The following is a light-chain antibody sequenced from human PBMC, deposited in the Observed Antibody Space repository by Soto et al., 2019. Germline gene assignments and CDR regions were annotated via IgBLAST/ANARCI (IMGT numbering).Light chain of an antibody. CDR1: SSDVGSYNL. Sequence: QSALTQPASVSGSPGQSITISCTGTSSDVGSYNLVSWYQQHTGKAPKLIIYEGSKRPSGVSNRFSGSKSGNTASLTISGLQAEDEADYYCCSYAGSSTFYVFGTGTKLTVL. CDR3: CSYAGSSTFYV. V-gene: IGLV2-23*01. J-gene: IGLJ1*01. CDR2: EGS.